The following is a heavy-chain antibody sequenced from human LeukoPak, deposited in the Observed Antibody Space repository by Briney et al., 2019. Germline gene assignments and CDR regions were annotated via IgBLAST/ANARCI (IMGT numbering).Heavy chain of an antibody. D-gene: IGHD3-22*01. J-gene: IGHJ1*01. CDR1: GFTFSDYS. CDR2: IRYDGSNK. Sequence: PGGSLRLSCAASGFTFSDYSMHWVRQAPGKGLNWVAFIRYDGSNKYYADSVKGRFTISRDNSKNTLYLQMNSLRAEDTAVYYCAKGRATYYYDSSGYYYSAEYFQHWGQGTLVTVSS. V-gene: IGHV3-30*02. CDR3: AKGRATYYYDSSGYYYSAEYFQH.